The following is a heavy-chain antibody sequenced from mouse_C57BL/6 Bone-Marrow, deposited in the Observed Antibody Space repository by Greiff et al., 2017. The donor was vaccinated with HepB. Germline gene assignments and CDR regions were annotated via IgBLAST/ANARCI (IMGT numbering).Heavy chain of an antibody. CDR1: GFNIKDYY. CDR2: IDPEDGET. J-gene: IGHJ4*01. Sequence: VHVKQSGAELVKPGASVKLSCTASGFNIKDYYMHWVKQRTEQGLEWIGRIDPEDGETKYAPKFQGKATITADTSSNTAYLQLSSLTSEDTAVYYCARWLLRYPYYYAMDYWGQGTSVTVSS. CDR3: ARWLLRYPYYYAMDY. V-gene: IGHV14-2*01. D-gene: IGHD1-1*01.